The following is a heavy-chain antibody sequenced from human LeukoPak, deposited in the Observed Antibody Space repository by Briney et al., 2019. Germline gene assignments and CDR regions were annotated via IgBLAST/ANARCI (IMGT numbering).Heavy chain of an antibody. CDR1: GFTFSSYG. D-gene: IGHD3-22*01. V-gene: IGHV3-30*18. Sequence: PGGSLRLSCAASGFTFSSYGMHWVRQAPGKGLEWVAVISYDGSNKYYADSVKGRFTISRDNSKNTLYLQMNSLRAEDTAVYYCAKDAETYYYDSSGFPYFDYWGQGTLVTVSS. CDR2: ISYDGSNK. J-gene: IGHJ4*02. CDR3: AKDAETYYYDSSGFPYFDY.